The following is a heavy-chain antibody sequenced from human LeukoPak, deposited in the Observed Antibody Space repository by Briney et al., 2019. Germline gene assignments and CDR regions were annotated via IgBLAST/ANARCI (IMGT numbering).Heavy chain of an antibody. CDR1: GGSISNGGYL. J-gene: IGHJ5*02. D-gene: IGHD3-10*01. Sequence: SETLSLTCTVSGGSISNGGYLWSWIRQNPGKGLEWIGYIYHGGNTYYNPSLKSRVTISVDTSKNQFSLKLSSVTAADTAVYYCARVRYYGSGEEIDPWGQGTLVTVSS. V-gene: IGHV4-31*03. CDR2: IYHGGNT. CDR3: ARVRYYGSGEEIDP.